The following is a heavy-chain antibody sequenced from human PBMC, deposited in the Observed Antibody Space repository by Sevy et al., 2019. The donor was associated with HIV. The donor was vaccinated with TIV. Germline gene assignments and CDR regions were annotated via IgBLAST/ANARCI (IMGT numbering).Heavy chain of an antibody. D-gene: IGHD3-22*01. J-gene: IGHJ4*02. CDR1: GYTLTKLS. Sequence: ASVKVSCKVSGYTLTKLSMHWVRQTPGKGLEWMTTFDPEDGDPEDGKTIYAQKFLGRVTMTEDTSTDIAYMELSSLRSEETAVYYCATTKDYYDSSGYPFDSWGQGTLVTVSS. CDR3: ATTKDYYDSSGYPFDS. CDR2: FDPEDGDPEDGKT. V-gene: IGHV1-24*01.